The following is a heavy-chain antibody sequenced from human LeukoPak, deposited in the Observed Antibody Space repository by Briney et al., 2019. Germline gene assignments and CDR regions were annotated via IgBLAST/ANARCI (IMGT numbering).Heavy chain of an antibody. CDR3: ARVVVVVPAPCYYYYYMDV. J-gene: IGHJ6*03. D-gene: IGHD2-2*01. CDR2: IYYSGST. CDR1: GGSISSGDYY. Sequence: SETLSLTCTVSGGSISSGDYYWSWIRQPPGKGLEWIGYIYYSGSTYYNPSLKSRVTISVDTSKNQFSLKLSSVTAADTAVYYCARVVVVVPAPCYYYYYMDVWGKGTTVTVSS. V-gene: IGHV4-30-4*08.